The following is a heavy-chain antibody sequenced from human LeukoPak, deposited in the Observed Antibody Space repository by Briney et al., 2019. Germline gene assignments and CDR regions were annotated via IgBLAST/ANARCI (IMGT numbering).Heavy chain of an antibody. J-gene: IGHJ4*02. Sequence: GGSLRLSCAASGFTFDDYGMSWVRQAPGKGLEWVSAISGSGGSTYYADSVKGRFTISRDNSKNTLYLQMNSLRAEDTAVYYCARGRGTRGATLNSFDYWGQGTLVTVSS. D-gene: IGHD1-26*01. CDR1: GFTFDDYG. CDR3: ARGRGTRGATLNSFDY. V-gene: IGHV3-23*01. CDR2: ISGSGGST.